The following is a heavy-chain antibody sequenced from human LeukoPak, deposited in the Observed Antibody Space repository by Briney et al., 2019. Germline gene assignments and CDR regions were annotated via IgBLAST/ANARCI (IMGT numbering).Heavy chain of an antibody. J-gene: IGHJ6*03. D-gene: IGHD6-13*01. CDR1: GYTFTSYG. V-gene: IGHV1-18*01. Sequence: SSVKVSCKASGYTFTSYGISWVRQAPGQGLEWMGWISAYNGNTSYAQKLQGRVTMTTDTSTSTAYMELRSLRSDDTAVYYCARSYSSSWHYYYYMDVWGKGTTVTVSS. CDR2: ISAYNGNT. CDR3: ARSYSSSWHYYYYMDV.